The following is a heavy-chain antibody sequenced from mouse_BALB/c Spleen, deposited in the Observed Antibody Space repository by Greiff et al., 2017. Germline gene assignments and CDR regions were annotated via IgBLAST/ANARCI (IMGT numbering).Heavy chain of an antibody. CDR1: GFDFSRYW. CDR3: ARRGSWYFDV. V-gene: IGHV4-1*02. CDR2: INPDSSTI. Sequence: EVKVIESGGGLVQPGGSLKLSCAASGFDFSRYWMSWVRQAPGKGLEWIGEINPDSSTINYTPSLKDKFIISRDNAKNTLYLQMSKVRSEDTALYYCARRGSWYFDVWGAGTTVTVSS. J-gene: IGHJ1*01.